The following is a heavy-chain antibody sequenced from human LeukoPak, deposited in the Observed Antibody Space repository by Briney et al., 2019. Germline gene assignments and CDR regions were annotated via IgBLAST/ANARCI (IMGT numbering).Heavy chain of an antibody. CDR1: GYTFTDYY. V-gene: IGHV1-2*02. Sequence: ASVKVSCKAPGYTFTDYYIHWVRQAPGQGLEWMGWINPDTGGTNYAQKFQGRVTMTRDTSISTVYMELSRLRSDDTADFYCTRDARAGNWFDPWGQGTLVTVSS. J-gene: IGHJ5*02. CDR2: INPDTGGT. CDR3: TRDARAGNWFDP.